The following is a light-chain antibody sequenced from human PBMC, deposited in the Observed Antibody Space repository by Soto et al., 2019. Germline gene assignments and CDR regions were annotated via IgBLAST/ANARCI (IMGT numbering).Light chain of an antibody. Sequence: DIQMTQSPSSLSASVGDRVTITCRASQSISSYLNWYQQKPGKAPKLLFYAASSLQSGVPSRFRGSGSGTDCTLTISSLQAEDFATYYCQRRYSTRWTLGQGTKGEIK. CDR1: QSISSY. CDR3: QRRYSTRWT. V-gene: IGKV1-39*01. CDR2: AAS. J-gene: IGKJ1*01.